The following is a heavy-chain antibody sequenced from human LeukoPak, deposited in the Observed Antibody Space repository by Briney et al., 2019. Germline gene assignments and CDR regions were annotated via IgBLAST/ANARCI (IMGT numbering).Heavy chain of an antibody. CDR2: ISAYNGNT. Sequence: GASVKVSCKASGYTFTSYGISWVRQAPGQGLEWMGWISAYNGNTNYAQKLQGRVTMTTDTSTSTAYMELRSLRSDDTAVYYCARDMISTSHTRDDAFDIWGQGTMVTVSS. J-gene: IGHJ3*02. CDR3: ARDMISTSHTRDDAFDI. CDR1: GYTFTSYG. D-gene: IGHD2-2*01. V-gene: IGHV1-18*01.